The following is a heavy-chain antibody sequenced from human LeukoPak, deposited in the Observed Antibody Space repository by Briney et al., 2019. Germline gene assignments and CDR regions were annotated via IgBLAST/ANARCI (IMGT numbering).Heavy chain of an antibody. J-gene: IGHJ4*02. V-gene: IGHV3-11*04. Sequence: GGSLRLSCAASGFTFSNAWMSWVRQAPGKGLEWVSYISSSGSTIYYADSVKGRFTISRDNAKNSLYLQMNSLRAEDTAVYYCARGDSSGYYYPVNYFDYWGQGTLVTVSS. D-gene: IGHD3-22*01. CDR3: ARGDSSGYYYPVNYFDY. CDR2: ISSSGSTI. CDR1: GFTFSNAW.